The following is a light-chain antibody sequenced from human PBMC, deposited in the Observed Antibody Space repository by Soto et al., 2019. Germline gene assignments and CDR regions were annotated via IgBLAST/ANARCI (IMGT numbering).Light chain of an antibody. V-gene: IGKV1-12*01. CDR1: QGVSTW. CDR3: QQAASFPIT. J-gene: IGKJ5*01. CDR2: TAS. Sequence: DIPITQSPSSLSASVGDRVTITCRASQGVSTWLAWYQQKPGKAPNLLIYTASSLQSGVPSRFSGSGSGTDFTLTINGLQPEDFATYYCQQAASFPITFGQGTRLEIK.